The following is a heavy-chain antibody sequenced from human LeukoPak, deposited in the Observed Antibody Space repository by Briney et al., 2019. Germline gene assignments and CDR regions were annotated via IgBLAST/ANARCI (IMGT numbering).Heavy chain of an antibody. J-gene: IGHJ4*02. Sequence: GGSLRLSCAASGFTFSSYAMHWVRQAPGKGMEYVSAISSNGGSTYYANSVKGRFTISRDNSKNTLYLQMGSLRAEDMAVYYCARGTYYYDSSGLDYWGQGTLVTVSS. CDR3: ARGTYYYDSSGLDY. CDR2: ISSNGGST. CDR1: GFTFSSYA. V-gene: IGHV3-64*01. D-gene: IGHD3-22*01.